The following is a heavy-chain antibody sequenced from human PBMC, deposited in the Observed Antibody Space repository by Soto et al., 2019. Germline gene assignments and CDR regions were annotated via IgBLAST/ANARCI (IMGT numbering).Heavy chain of an antibody. CDR3: ARAGHSSSSEGANWFDP. V-gene: IGHV4-31*03. Sequence: QVQLQESGPGLVKPSQTLSLTCTVSGGSISSGGYYWSWIRQHPGKGLEWIGYLYYSGSTYFNPSLKSRLTISVDTSKIQFSLPLSSVTAADTAVYYCARAGHSSSSEGANWFDPWGQGTLVTVSS. CDR2: LYYSGST. CDR1: GGSISSGGYY. J-gene: IGHJ5*02. D-gene: IGHD6-6*01.